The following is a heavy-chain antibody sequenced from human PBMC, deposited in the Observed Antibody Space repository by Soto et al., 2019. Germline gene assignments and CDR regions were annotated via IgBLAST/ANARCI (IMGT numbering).Heavy chain of an antibody. D-gene: IGHD3-10*01. V-gene: IGHV1-18*01. Sequence: QVQLVQSGAEVKKPGASVKVSCKASGYTFTSYGISWVRQAPGQGLEWMGWISAYNGNTNYAQKLQGRVTMTTDTSTSTAYMELRRLRSDDTAVYYCARDRGVYGSGSYYYYGMDVWGQGTTVTVSS. J-gene: IGHJ6*02. CDR2: ISAYNGNT. CDR1: GYTFTSYG. CDR3: ARDRGVYGSGSYYYYGMDV.